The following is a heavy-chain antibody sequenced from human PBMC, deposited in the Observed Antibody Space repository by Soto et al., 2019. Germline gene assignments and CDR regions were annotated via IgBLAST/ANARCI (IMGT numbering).Heavy chain of an antibody. CDR1: GGSISNHY. CDR3: ARQGFGELHGLVDV. V-gene: IGHV4-59*08. J-gene: IGHJ6*02. Sequence: QLQLQESGPGLVNPSETLSLTCTVSGGSISNHYCSWFRQPPGKGLEWIGYIYHSGSTSYNPSLKSRVTMSVESAKNKFSLMLNSVTATDTAIYYCARQGFGELHGLVDVWGQGTTVTVSS. CDR2: IYHSGST. D-gene: IGHD3-10*01.